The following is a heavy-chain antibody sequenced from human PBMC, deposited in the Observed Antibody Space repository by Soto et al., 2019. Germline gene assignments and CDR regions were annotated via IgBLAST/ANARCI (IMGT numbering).Heavy chain of an antibody. J-gene: IGHJ4*02. Sequence: SETLALTFTVSGGSISSRCYYWTWIRQPPGTGLEWIGEINHSGSTNYNPSLKSRVTISVDTSKNQFSLNLTSVTAADTAVYYCARDHAYSAYWASDYWGQGALVTVSS. V-gene: IGHV4-39*07. D-gene: IGHD3-16*01. CDR1: GGSISSRCYY. CDR2: INHSGST. CDR3: ARDHAYSAYWASDY.